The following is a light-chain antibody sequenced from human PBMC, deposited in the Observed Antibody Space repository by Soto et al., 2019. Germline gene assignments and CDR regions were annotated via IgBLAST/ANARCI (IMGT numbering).Light chain of an antibody. J-gene: IGKJ1*01. V-gene: IGKV1-5*03. CDR1: QSVSSR. Sequence: DIELTQSPGTLSLSPGDTATLSCRASQSVSSRLAWYQQKPGQAPRLLIYRASSLHSGIPARFSGSGSGTEFTLTISSLQPDDFATYYCQQYNSFPRTFGQGTKVDIK. CDR3: QQYNSFPRT. CDR2: RAS.